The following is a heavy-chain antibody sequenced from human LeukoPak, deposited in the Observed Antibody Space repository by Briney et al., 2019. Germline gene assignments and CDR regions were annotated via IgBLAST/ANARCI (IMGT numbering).Heavy chain of an antibody. CDR3: ARGVEGCSSTSCYEFDY. CDR2: INHSGST. CDR1: GGSIGSDTYY. J-gene: IGHJ4*02. D-gene: IGHD2-2*01. Sequence: SETLSLTCTVSGGSIGSDTYYWGWIRQPPGKGLEWIGEINHSGSTNYNPSLKSRVTISVDTSKNQFSLKLSSVTAADTAVYYCARGVEGCSSTSCYEFDYWGQGTLVTVSS. V-gene: IGHV4-39*07.